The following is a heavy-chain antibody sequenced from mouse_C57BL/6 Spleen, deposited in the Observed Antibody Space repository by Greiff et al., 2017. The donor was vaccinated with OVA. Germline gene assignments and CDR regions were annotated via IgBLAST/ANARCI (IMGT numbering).Heavy chain of an antibody. D-gene: IGHD1-1*01. CDR2: IRNKANGYTT. V-gene: IGHV7-3*01. J-gene: IGHJ1*03. CDR1: GFTFTDYY. Sequence: EVKLMESGGGLVQPGGSLSLSCAASGFTFTDYYMSWVRQPPGKALEWLGFIRNKANGYTTEYSASVKGRFTISRDNSQSILYLHMNALRAEDSASYYCASHSTVRDWYFDVWGTGTTVTVSS. CDR3: ASHSTVRDWYFDV.